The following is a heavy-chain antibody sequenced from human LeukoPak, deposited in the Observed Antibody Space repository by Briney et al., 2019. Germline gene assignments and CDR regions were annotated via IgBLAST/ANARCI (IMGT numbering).Heavy chain of an antibody. J-gene: IGHJ4*02. D-gene: IGHD3-10*01. Sequence: SVKVSCKASGGTFSSYTFSWVRLAPAQGLELMGGIIPIFGTANYAQKFQGRVTITADESTSTAYMELSSLRSDDTAVYYCASASHITMLRGANDYWGQGTLVTVSS. V-gene: IGHV1-69*13. CDR3: ASASHITMLRGANDY. CDR1: GGTFSSYT. CDR2: IIPIFGTA.